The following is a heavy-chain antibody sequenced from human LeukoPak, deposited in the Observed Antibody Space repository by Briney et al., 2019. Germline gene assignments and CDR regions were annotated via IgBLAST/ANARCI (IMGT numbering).Heavy chain of an antibody. CDR3: ARVQEWSSGYLYFQH. D-gene: IGHD3-22*01. CDR2: IIPIFGTA. V-gene: IGHV1-69*05. CDR1: GGTFSSYA. Sequence: GASVKVSCKASGGTFSSYAISWVQQAPGQGLEWMGGIIPIFGTANYAQKFQGRVTITTDESTSTAYMELSSLRSEDTAVYYCARVQEWSSGYLYFQHWGQGVLVTVSS. J-gene: IGHJ1*01.